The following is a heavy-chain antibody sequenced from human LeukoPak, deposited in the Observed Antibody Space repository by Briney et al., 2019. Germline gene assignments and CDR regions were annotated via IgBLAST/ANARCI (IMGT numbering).Heavy chain of an antibody. Sequence: LRXSXVPSGVTFSRYAMQWVREAPGKGVDEVAVVSDDGDIKYYAESGKGGFTISRDSSKHTVYLQMNSLRGDDTALYYCARGRSSGYELDYWGQGTLVTVSS. D-gene: IGHD5-12*01. CDR1: GVTFSRYA. CDR3: ARGRSSGYELDY. CDR2: VSDDGDIK. V-gene: IGHV3-30*04. J-gene: IGHJ4*02.